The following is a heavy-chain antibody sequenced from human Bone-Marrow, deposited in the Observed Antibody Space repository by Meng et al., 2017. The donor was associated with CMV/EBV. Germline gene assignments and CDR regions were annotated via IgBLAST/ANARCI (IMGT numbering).Heavy chain of an antibody. V-gene: IGHV3-30*02. CDR3: AKDGRYYDSSGYGP. CDR1: GFTFSSYG. CDR2: IRYDGSNK. J-gene: IGHJ5*02. D-gene: IGHD3-22*01. Sequence: GESLKISCAASGFTFSSYGMHWVRQAPGKGLEWVAFIRYDGSNKYYADSVKGRFTISRDNSKNTLYLQMNSLRAEDTAVYYCAKDGRYYDSSGYGPWGQGTLVTVFS.